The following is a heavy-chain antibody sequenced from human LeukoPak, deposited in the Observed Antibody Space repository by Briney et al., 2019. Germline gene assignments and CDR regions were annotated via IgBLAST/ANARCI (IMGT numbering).Heavy chain of an antibody. CDR1: GYTFTGYY. V-gene: IGHV1-8*02. D-gene: IGHD5-18*01. Sequence: ASVKVSCKASGYTFTGYYMHWVRQAPGQGLEWMGWINPNSGNTGYAQKFQGRVTMTRNTSISTAYMELSSLRSEDTAVYYCARGVYSYGLYYYYYMDVWGKGTTVTISS. CDR3: ARGVYSYGLYYYYYMDV. J-gene: IGHJ6*03. CDR2: INPNSGNT.